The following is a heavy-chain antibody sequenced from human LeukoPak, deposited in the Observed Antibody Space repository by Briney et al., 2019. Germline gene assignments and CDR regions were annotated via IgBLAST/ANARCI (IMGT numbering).Heavy chain of an antibody. D-gene: IGHD1-26*01. Sequence: SETLSLTCTVSSGSISSYYWSWIRQPPGKGLEWIGYIYYTGSTNYNPSLKGRVTISVDTSKNQFSLNLSSVTAADTAVYYCARHGPYLGRLGWFDPWGQGTLVTVSS. V-gene: IGHV4-59*08. CDR2: IYYTGST. J-gene: IGHJ5*02. CDR1: SGSISSYY. CDR3: ARHGPYLGRLGWFDP.